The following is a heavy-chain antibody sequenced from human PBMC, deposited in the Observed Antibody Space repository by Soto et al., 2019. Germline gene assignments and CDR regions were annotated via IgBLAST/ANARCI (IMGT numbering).Heavy chain of an antibody. V-gene: IGHV3-30-3*01. J-gene: IGHJ6*03. CDR1: GFTFGGYA. CDR3: ARVVVRGVIITSPYYYYMDV. D-gene: IGHD3-10*01. Sequence: GGSLRLSCAASGFTFGGYAVHWVRQAPGKGLEWVAVISYDGSNKYYADSVKGRFTISRDNSKNTLYLQMNSLRAEDTAVYYCARVVVRGVIITSPYYYYMDVWGKGTTVTVSS. CDR2: ISYDGSNK.